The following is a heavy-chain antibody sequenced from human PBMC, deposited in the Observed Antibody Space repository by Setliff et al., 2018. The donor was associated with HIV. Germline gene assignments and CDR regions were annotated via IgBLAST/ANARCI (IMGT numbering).Heavy chain of an antibody. CDR1: GGSISSYY. D-gene: IGHD3-10*01. J-gene: IGHJ5*02. Sequence: SETLSLTCTVSGGSISSYYWSWIRQPPGKGLEWIGYIYYSGNTNYNPSLKSRVTISVDTSKNQFSLKLSSVTAADTAVYYCARVITMVWTTFDPWGQGTLVTV. V-gene: IGHV4-59*01. CDR2: IYYSGNT. CDR3: ARVITMVWTTFDP.